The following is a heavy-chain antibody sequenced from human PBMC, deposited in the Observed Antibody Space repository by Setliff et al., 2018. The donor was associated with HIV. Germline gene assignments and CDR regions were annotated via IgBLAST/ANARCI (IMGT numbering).Heavy chain of an antibody. V-gene: IGHV4-34*01. J-gene: IGHJ6*02. D-gene: IGHD3-10*01. CDR1: GGSLSGYY. CDR2: INHSGST. CDR3: AYYSLGNFYLGYYYYHGMDV. Sequence: PSETLSLTCAVYGGSLSGYYWTWIRQPPGKGLEWIGEINHSGSTNYNPSLKSRVTISVATSKNSLYLEMISLRAEDTAVYYCAYYSLGNFYLGYYYYHGMDVWGQGTTVTVSS.